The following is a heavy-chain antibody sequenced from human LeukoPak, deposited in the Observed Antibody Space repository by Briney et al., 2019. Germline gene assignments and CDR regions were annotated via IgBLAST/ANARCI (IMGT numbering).Heavy chain of an antibody. CDR3: ASGDCYSCDYHYHMDV. V-gene: IGHV3-48*03. CDR2: ISSSGSII. D-gene: IGHD2-21*02. Sequence: GGSLRLSCAASGFTFSSYEMNWVRQAPGKGLEWVSYISSSGSIIYYADSVKGRFTISRDNARNSLYLQMNSLRAEDTAVYYCASGDCYSCDYHYHMDVWGKGTTVTISS. J-gene: IGHJ6*04. CDR1: GFTFSSYE.